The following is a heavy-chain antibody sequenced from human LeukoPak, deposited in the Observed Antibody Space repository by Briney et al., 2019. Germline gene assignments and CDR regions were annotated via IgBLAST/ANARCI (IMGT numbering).Heavy chain of an antibody. CDR1: GGSISSGGYY. D-gene: IGHD5-18*01. Sequence: SETLSLTCTVSGGSISSGGYYWSWIRQHPGKGLEWIGYIYYSGSTYYNPSPKSRVTISVDTPKNQFSLKLSSVTAADTAVYYCARTGSYGLPRDYWGQGTLVTVSS. J-gene: IGHJ4*02. V-gene: IGHV4-31*03. CDR3: ARTGSYGLPRDY. CDR2: IYYSGST.